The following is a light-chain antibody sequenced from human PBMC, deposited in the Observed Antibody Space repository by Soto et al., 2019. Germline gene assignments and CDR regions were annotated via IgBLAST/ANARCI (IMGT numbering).Light chain of an antibody. CDR1: QSISSW. Sequence: DIQMTQSPSTLSASVGDRVTITCRASQSISSWLAWYHQKPGKAPKLLIYDASILESGAPSRFSVRRSGTEFTLTISILQPDDFATYYCQQYNSYSPLTFGGGTKVEIK. J-gene: IGKJ4*01. CDR3: QQYNSYSPLT. CDR2: DAS. V-gene: IGKV1-5*01.